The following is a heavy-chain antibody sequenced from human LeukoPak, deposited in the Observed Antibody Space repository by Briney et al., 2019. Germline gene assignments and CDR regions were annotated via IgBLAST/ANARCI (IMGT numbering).Heavy chain of an antibody. CDR1: GGSISSYY. Sequence: SETLSLTCTVSGGSISSYYWSWIRQPAGKGLEWIGRIYTSGSTNYNPSLKSRVTMSVDTSKNQFSLKLSSVTAADTAVYYCARVNSGYDYGYYYYYMDVWGKGTTVTISS. CDR3: ARVNSGYDYGYYYYYMDV. CDR2: IYTSGST. V-gene: IGHV4-4*07. J-gene: IGHJ6*03. D-gene: IGHD5-12*01.